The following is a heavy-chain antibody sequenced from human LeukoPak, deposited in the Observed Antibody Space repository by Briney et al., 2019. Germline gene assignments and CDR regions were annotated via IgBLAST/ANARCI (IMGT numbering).Heavy chain of an antibody. CDR2: ISGSGGST. CDR3: AKGGSSGPPRDYFDY. V-gene: IGHV3-23*01. Sequence: GGSLRLSCAASGFTFSSYAMSWVRQAPGKGLEWVSAISGSGGSTYYADSVKGRFTISRANSKNTLYPQMNSLRAEDTAVYYCAKGGSSGPPRDYFDYWGQGTLVTVSS. J-gene: IGHJ4*02. D-gene: IGHD6-19*01. CDR1: GFTFSSYA.